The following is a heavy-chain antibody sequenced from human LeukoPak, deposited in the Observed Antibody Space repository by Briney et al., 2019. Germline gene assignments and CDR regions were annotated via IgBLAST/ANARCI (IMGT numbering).Heavy chain of an antibody. CDR2: LSDTGDSR. Sequence: GGSLRLSCAASGFTLSKHPMYWVRQAPGKGLEWVSSLSDTGDSRHYADSVKGRFTISRDSARSALYLQMNSLSAEHTAVYYCAKGDWASGSCYFDDWGQGSQVTVSS. D-gene: IGHD2-15*01. V-gene: IGHV3-23*01. J-gene: IGHJ4*02. CDR3: AKGDWASGSCYFDD. CDR1: GFTLSKHP.